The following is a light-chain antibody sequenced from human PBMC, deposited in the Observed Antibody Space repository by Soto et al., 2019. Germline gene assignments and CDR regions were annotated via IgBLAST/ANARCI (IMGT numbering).Light chain of an antibody. CDR2: DAS. CDR1: RGIGNG. J-gene: IGKJ4*01. CDR3: QQYGSFSPIT. Sequence: DIQMTQSPSTLSASVGDRVTITCRASRGIGNGLAWYQQRPGIAPKLLIFDASILQSGVPSRFSGSGSGTEFTLSISRLQTDDFATYYCQQYGSFSPITFGGGTKVEI. V-gene: IGKV1-5*01.